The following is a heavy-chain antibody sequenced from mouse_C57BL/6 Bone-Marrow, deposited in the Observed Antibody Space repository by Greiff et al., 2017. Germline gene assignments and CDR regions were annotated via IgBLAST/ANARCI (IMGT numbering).Heavy chain of an antibody. D-gene: IGHD1-1*01. CDR2: IYPGSGST. CDR1: GYTFTSYR. J-gene: IGHJ1*03. Sequence: QVQLQQPGAELVKPGASVKMSCKASGYTFTSYRITWVKQRPGQGLEWIGDIYPGSGSTNYNETFKSKATLTVDTSSSTAYMQLSSLTSEDSAVYYCARGLLRGYWDFDVWGTGTTVTGSS. V-gene: IGHV1-55*01. CDR3: ARGLLRGYWDFDV.